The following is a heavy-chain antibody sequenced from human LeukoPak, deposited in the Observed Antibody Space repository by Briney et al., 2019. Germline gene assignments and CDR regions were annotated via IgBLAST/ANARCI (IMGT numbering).Heavy chain of an antibody. CDR3: ARGDNNYYDSSSDFDY. D-gene: IGHD3-22*01. Sequence: ASVKVSCKASGYTFTSYYMHWVRQAPGQGLEWMGIINPSGGSTSYAQKFQGRVTMTRDTSTSTAYMELSSLRSEDTAVYYCARGDNNYYDSSSDFDYWGQGTLVTVSS. CDR1: GYTFTSYY. V-gene: IGHV1-46*01. CDR2: INPSGGST. J-gene: IGHJ4*02.